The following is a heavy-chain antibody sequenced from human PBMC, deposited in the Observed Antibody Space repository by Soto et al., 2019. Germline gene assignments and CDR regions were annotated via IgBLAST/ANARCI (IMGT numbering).Heavy chain of an antibody. Sequence: WGSLRLSCAASGFTFSSYAMSWVRQAPGKGLEWVSAISGSGGSTYYADSVKGRFTISRDNSKNTLYLQMNSLRAEDTAVYYCAKSHLGDSSVPPAYWGQGTLVNVSS. V-gene: IGHV3-23*01. D-gene: IGHD3-22*01. CDR3: AKSHLGDSSVPPAY. CDR1: GFTFSSYA. CDR2: ISGSGGST. J-gene: IGHJ4*02.